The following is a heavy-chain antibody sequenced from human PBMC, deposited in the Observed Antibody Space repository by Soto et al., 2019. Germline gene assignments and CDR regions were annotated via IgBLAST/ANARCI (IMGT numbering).Heavy chain of an antibody. CDR3: ARRDSGSSVDY. CDR1: GGSFTSNNW. D-gene: IGHD3-22*01. J-gene: IGHJ4*02. CDR2: IYRTGST. V-gene: IGHV4-4*02. Sequence: SETLSLTCTVSGGSFTSNNWWTWVRQPPGQGLEWIGEIYRTGSTNYNPSLKSRVTISLDKSENQFSLKVTSLTAADTPVYYSARRDSGSSVDYWGQGTLVTVSS.